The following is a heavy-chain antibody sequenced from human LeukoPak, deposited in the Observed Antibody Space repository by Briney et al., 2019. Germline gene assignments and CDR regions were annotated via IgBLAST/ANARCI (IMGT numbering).Heavy chain of an antibody. J-gene: IGHJ4*02. CDR1: GYSISSGYY. D-gene: IGHD1-26*01. CDR3: ARGVNSGTFDY. Sequence: SETLSLTCTVSGYSISSGYYWGWIRQPPGKGLEWIGSIYHSGSTYYNPSLKSRVTISVDTSKNQFSLKLSSVTAADTAVYYCARGVNSGTFDYWGQGTLVTVSS. V-gene: IGHV4-38-2*02. CDR2: IYHSGST.